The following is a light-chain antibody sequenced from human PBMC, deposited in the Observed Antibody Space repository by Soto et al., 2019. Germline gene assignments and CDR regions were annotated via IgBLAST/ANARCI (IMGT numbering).Light chain of an antibody. CDR2: AAS. CDR1: QDVSGY. CDR3: QQYDNWPPYT. V-gene: IGKV1-8*01. Sequence: AIRMTQSPSSLSASTGDRVTITCRASQDVSGYVAWYQQKPGKPPRLLIYAASTLQTGVPSRFSGSGSGTDFTLTITCLQSEDVAVYYCQQYDNWPPYTFGQGTKVDIK. J-gene: IGKJ2*01.